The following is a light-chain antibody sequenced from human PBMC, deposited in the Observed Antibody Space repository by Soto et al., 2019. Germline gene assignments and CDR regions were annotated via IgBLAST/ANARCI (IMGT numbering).Light chain of an antibody. J-gene: IGLJ2*01. CDR1: XXNIGNNY. CDR3: GSWDTSLSGII. V-gene: IGLV1-51*01. Sequence: QSVLTQPPSVSAAPGQKVTISXSGXXXNIGNNYVSWYQQLPGTAPKLLIYDNNKRPSGIPDRFSGSKSDTSATLGISGLQTGDEADYYCGSWDTSLSGIIFGGGTKLTVL. CDR2: DNN.